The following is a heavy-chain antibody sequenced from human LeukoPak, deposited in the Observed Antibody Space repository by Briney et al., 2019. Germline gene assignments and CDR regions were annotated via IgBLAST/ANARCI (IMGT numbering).Heavy chain of an antibody. J-gene: IGHJ4*02. V-gene: IGHV3-30*07. Sequence: GRSLRLSCAASGFTFSSYAMHWVRQAPGKGLEWVAVISYDGSNKYYADSVKGRFTISRDNSKNTLYLQMNSLRAEDTAVYYCAKTDSRGTDFDYWGQGTLVTVSS. D-gene: IGHD3-22*01. CDR2: ISYDGSNK. CDR3: AKTDSRGTDFDY. CDR1: GFTFSSYA.